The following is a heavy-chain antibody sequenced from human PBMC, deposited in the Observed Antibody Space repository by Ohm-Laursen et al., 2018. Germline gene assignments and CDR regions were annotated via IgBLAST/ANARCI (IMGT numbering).Heavy chain of an antibody. D-gene: IGHD3-3*01. Sequence: SLRLSCAASGFTFISYSMNWVRQAPGKGLEWVSYISSSGSTIYYADSVKGRFTISRDNAKNSLYLQMNSLRAEDTAVYYCARREWLPRSDFGYWGQGTLVTVSS. J-gene: IGHJ4*02. CDR1: GFTFISYS. CDR2: ISSSGSTI. CDR3: ARREWLPRSDFGY. V-gene: IGHV3-48*04.